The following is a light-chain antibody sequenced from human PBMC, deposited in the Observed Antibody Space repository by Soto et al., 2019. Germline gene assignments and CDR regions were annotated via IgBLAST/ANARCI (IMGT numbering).Light chain of an antibody. CDR3: AVWDDSVNGPV. J-gene: IGLJ3*02. CDR2: FDD. V-gene: IGLV1-36*01. Sequence: QSVLTQPPSVSAAPRQRVTISCSGSNSNIGNNAVNWYQHLPGKAPKLLIHFDDRVPSGVSDRFSGSKSGTSASLAISGLQSEDEGSYYCAVWDDSVNGPVFGGGTKVTVL. CDR1: NSNIGNNA.